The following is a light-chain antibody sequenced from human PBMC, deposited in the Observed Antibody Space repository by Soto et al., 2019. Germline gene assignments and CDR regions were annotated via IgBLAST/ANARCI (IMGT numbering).Light chain of an antibody. CDR1: QGIRND. V-gene: IGKV1-6*01. CDR3: RQLYNFSWT. J-gene: IGKJ1*01. Sequence: AIQMTQSPSSLSASVGDRVTISCRASQGIRNDLAWYQQKPGRAPKLLIFAASNLLSGVPSRFSGSGSGTYFTLTISRLQPEDFATYYCRQLYNFSWTFGQGTNVELK. CDR2: AAS.